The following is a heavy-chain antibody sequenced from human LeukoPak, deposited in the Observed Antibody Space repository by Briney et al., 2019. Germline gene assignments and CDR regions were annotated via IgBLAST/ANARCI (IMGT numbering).Heavy chain of an antibody. D-gene: IGHD1-26*01. CDR1: GGSVSSASYY. CDR3: ARILVGATTDY. Sequence: PSETLSPTCTVSGGSVSSASYYWSWIRQPPRGGLEWIGFIYYDGGTSYNPSLKSRVTLSVDTSKNQFSLKLTSVTAADSALYFCARILVGATTDYWGQGTLVTVSS. CDR2: IYYDGGT. V-gene: IGHV4-61*01. J-gene: IGHJ4*02.